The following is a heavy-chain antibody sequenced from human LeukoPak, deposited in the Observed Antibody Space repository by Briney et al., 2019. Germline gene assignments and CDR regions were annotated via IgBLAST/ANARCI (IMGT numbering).Heavy chain of an antibody. J-gene: IGHJ4*02. D-gene: IGHD3-3*01. Sequence: PSETLSLTCAVSGHSISSGYYWVWIRQPPGKGLEWIGSIYHSGSTYYNPSLKSRVTISVDTSKNQFSLKLSSVTAADTAVYYCARAGRYDFWSGLHWGQGTLVTVSS. CDR2: IYHSGST. V-gene: IGHV4-38-2*01. CDR1: GHSISSGYY. CDR3: ARAGRYDFWSGLH.